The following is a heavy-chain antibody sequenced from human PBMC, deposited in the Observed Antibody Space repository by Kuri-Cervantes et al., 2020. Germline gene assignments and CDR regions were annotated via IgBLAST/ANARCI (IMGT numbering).Heavy chain of an antibody. Sequence: CAASGLRGRLTISRDNSKNTLYLQMNSLRAEDTAVYYCASQQPAAYYYYYYGMDVWGQGTTVTVSS. CDR3: ASQQPAAYYYYYYGMDV. J-gene: IGHJ6*02. D-gene: IGHD2-2*01. V-gene: IGHV3/OR16-10*01.